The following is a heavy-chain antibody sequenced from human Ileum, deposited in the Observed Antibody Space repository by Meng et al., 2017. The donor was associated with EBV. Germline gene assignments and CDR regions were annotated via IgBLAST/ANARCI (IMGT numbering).Heavy chain of an antibody. V-gene: IGHV4-61*01. D-gene: IGHD1-26*01. CDR2: FHHTGAT. Sequence: QVQVPVPWLVTPSDTFSPTCTRSGGSTTSGTSYWSWLRRPTRRRPELIRYFHHTGATNYNPSLVRRATVSVDTSKSKFSLHLTSVTAADTAVYYCVRGYSYSYYFYFDYWGQGILVTVSS. J-gene: IGHJ4*02. CDR3: VRGYSYSYYFYFDY. CDR1: GGSTTSGTSY.